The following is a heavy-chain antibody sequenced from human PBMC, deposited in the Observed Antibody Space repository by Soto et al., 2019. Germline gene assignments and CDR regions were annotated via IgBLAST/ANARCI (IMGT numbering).Heavy chain of an antibody. CDR3: ATLIAARPGVDY. CDR1: GYTLTELS. V-gene: IGHV1-24*01. J-gene: IGHJ4*02. Sequence: ASGKVSCKVSGYTLTELSMHWVRQAPGKGLEWMGGFDPEDGEAIYAQKFQGRVTMTEDTSTDTAYMELSSLRSEDTAVYYCATLIAARPGVDYWGQGTLVTVSS. CDR2: FDPEDGEA. D-gene: IGHD6-6*01.